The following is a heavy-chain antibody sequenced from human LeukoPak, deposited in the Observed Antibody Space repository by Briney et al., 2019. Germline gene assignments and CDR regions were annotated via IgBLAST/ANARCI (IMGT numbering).Heavy chain of an antibody. Sequence: GGSLRLSCAASGFTFTSYGMHWVRQAPGKGLEWVAVIWYDGRNKYYVDSVKGRFTISRDNSKNTVYLQMNSLRAEDTAVYFCARDLSIAVFDYWGQGTLVTVSS. CDR1: GFTFTSYG. V-gene: IGHV3-33*01. CDR2: IWYDGRNK. J-gene: IGHJ4*02. D-gene: IGHD6-19*01. CDR3: ARDLSIAVFDY.